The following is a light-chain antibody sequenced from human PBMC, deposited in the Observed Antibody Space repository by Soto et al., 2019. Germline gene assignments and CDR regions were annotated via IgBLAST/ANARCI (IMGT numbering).Light chain of an antibody. CDR3: QQSYSTPLI. Sequence: DIQMTQSPSSLSASVGDRVTITCRASQSISSYLNWYQQKPGKAPKLLIYAASSLQSGVPSRFSGSGSGTDFTLTICSLQPEDFAPYYCQQSYSTPLISCGGSKVESK. J-gene: IGKJ4*01. CDR1: QSISSY. CDR2: AAS. V-gene: IGKV1-39*01.